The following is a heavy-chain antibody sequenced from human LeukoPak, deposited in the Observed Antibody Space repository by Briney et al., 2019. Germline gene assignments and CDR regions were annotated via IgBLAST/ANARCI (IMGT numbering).Heavy chain of an antibody. D-gene: IGHD3-3*01. CDR1: GYSLTGDD. Sequence: ASVKVSFKASGYSLTGDDMHWVRQAPGQGLEWMGWINPNSGGTNYAQKFQGRVTMTRDTSISTAYMVLSRLKSDDTAVYYCASDWGRKVYYDFWSGDDNWFDPWGQGTLVTVSS. V-gene: IGHV1-2*02. CDR3: ASDWGRKVYYDFWSGDDNWFDP. CDR2: INPNSGGT. J-gene: IGHJ5*02.